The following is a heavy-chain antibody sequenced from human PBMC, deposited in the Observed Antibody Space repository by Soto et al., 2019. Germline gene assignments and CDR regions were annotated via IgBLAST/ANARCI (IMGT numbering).Heavy chain of an antibody. CDR1: GFTFSDYY. CDR2: ISSSGSTI. CDR3: AKEGRLASPAGDYFDS. V-gene: IGHV3-11*01. D-gene: IGHD3-10*01. J-gene: IGHJ4*02. Sequence: GGSLRLSCAASGFTFSDYYMSWIRRAPGKGLEWVSYISSSGSTIYYADSVKGRSTISRDNAKNSLYLQMSRLRLDDTAVYFCAKEGRLASPAGDYFDSWGPGTLVTVSS.